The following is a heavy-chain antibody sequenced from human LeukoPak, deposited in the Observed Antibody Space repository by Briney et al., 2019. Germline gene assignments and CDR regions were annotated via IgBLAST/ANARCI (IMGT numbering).Heavy chain of an antibody. Sequence: SETLSLTCTVSGGSISSYYWSWIRQPPGKGLEWIGYLYYSGITNYNPSLKSRVTISVDTSKNQFSLKLSSVTAADTAVYYCARYFSGKTLDYWGQGMLVTVSS. CDR2: LYYSGIT. CDR3: ARYFSGKTLDY. J-gene: IGHJ4*02. CDR1: GGSISSYY. V-gene: IGHV4-59*01. D-gene: IGHD1-1*01.